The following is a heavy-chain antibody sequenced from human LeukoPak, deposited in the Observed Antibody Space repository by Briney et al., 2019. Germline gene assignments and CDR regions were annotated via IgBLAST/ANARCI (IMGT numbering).Heavy chain of an antibody. CDR2: ISSSSSYI. J-gene: IGHJ4*02. V-gene: IGHV3-21*01. CDR1: GFTLSSYI. Sequence: PGGSLRLSRAASGFTLSSYIMNWVGQARAKGLEWVSFISSSSSYIYYADSVKGRFTISRDNAKNSLYLQMNSLRAEDTAVYYCARDRGSSGPGWFDYWGQGTLVTVSS. CDR3: ARDRGSSGPGWFDY. D-gene: IGHD6-13*01.